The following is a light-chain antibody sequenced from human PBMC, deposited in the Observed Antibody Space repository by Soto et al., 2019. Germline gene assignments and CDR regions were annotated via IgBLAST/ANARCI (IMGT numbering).Light chain of an antibody. Sequence: QSVLTQPPSASGSPGQSVTISCAGSYSDIGDYNYVSWYQQHPGKVPKLIISEVSKRPSGVPDRFSGSKSGYTASLTVSDLQPADEAVYYCSSYSDTNSNVIFGGGTKVTVL. CDR3: SSYSDTNSNVI. CDR2: EVS. CDR1: YSDIGDYNY. J-gene: IGLJ2*01. V-gene: IGLV2-8*01.